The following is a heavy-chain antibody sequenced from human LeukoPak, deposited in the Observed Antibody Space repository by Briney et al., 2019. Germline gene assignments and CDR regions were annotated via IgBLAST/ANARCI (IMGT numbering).Heavy chain of an antibody. CDR3: ARDQGSGSYLEYYFDY. J-gene: IGHJ4*02. V-gene: IGHV3-48*01. CDR1: GFTFSNYS. CDR2: ISSSSSTI. D-gene: IGHD1-26*01. Sequence: GGSLRLSCADSGFTFSNYSMNWVRQAPGKGLEWVSYISSSSSTIYYADSVKGRFTISRDNAKNSLYLQMNSLRAEDTAVYYCARDQGSGSYLEYYFDYWGQGTLVTVSS.